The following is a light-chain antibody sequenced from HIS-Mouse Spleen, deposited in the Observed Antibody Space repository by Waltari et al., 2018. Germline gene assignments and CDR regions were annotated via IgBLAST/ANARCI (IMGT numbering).Light chain of an antibody. CDR1: SSNIGSNT. CDR2: SNN. J-gene: IGLJ1*01. Sequence: QSVLTQPPSASGTPGQRVTIPCSGSSSNIGSNTVNWYQQLPGTAPKLPIYSNNPRPFGVPVCFSGSRTTTSASLAMGEPQSEDEADYYCPAWDDSLNGYVFGTGTKVTVL. CDR3: PAWDDSLNGYV. V-gene: IGLV1-44*01.